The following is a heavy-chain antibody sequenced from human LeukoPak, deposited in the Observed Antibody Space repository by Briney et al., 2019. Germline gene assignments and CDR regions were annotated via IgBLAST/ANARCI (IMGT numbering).Heavy chain of an antibody. J-gene: IGHJ6*03. V-gene: IGHV1-24*01. CDR3: ATFYDFWSGSNYFHYSDV. Sequence: ASVKVSCKVSGYTLTELSMHWVRQAPGKGLEWMGGFDPEDGKTIYAQNFQGRVTMTEDTSTDTAYMELSSLRPEDTAVYYCATFYDFWSGSNYFHYSDVWGKGTTVTVSS. CDR1: GYTLTELS. CDR2: FDPEDGKT. D-gene: IGHD3-3*01.